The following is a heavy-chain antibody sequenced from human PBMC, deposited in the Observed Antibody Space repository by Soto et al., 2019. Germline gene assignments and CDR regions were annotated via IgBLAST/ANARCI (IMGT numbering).Heavy chain of an antibody. J-gene: IGHJ4*02. Sequence: GGSLRLSCAASGFTFSTSWTDWVRQTPGKGLEWVANINQDGSEKNYVDSVKGRFTISRDNAKNSLFLQMSSLTAEDPGLYYCTRYLDFWGQGTLVTVSS. CDR1: GFTFSTSW. CDR3: TRYLDF. V-gene: IGHV3-7*01. CDR2: INQDGSEK.